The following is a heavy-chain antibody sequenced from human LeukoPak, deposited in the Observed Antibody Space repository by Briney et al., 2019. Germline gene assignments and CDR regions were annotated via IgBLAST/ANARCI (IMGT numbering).Heavy chain of an antibody. D-gene: IGHD6-13*01. CDR3: AKVGSSTWYMYYFDY. CDR2: ISGSGDST. CDR1: GFTFDSYA. J-gene: IGHJ4*02. V-gene: IGHV3-23*01. Sequence: GGSLRLSCAASGFTFDSYAMSWVRQAPGKGLEWVSAISGSGDSTYYADSVKGRFTISRDNSKNTLYLQMNSLRAEDTAVYYCAKVGSSTWYMYYFDYWGQGALVTVSS.